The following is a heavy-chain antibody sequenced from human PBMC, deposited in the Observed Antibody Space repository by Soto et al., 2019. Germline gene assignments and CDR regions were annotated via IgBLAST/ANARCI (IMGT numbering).Heavy chain of an antibody. J-gene: IGHJ4*02. CDR3: ARTTAVPNTLRSRYFFDY. CDR1: GGSVSNKTYY. V-gene: IGHV4-61*01. CDR2: VYYIGTT. D-gene: IGHD4-17*01. Sequence: SETLSLTCSVSGGSVSNKTYYWSWIRQPPGKRLEWIGYVYYIGTTNYNPSLKSRVTISVDLSKNQFSLRLSSVTTADTALYYCARTTAVPNTLRSRYFFDYWGQGTLVTVSS.